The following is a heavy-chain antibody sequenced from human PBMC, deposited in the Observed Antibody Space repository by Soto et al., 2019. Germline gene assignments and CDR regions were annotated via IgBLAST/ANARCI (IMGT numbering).Heavy chain of an antibody. CDR1: GYXFGHFW. Sequence: GESLKISCKGSGYXFGHFWIGWVRQMPGKGLEWMGIIYPGDSDTRYSPSFQGQVTISVDKSINTAYLQWSSLKASDSAMYYCARVWEVATVEACDYWGQGTLVTVSS. V-gene: IGHV5-51*01. CDR3: ARVWEVATVEACDY. D-gene: IGHD5-12*01. J-gene: IGHJ4*02. CDR2: IYPGDSDT.